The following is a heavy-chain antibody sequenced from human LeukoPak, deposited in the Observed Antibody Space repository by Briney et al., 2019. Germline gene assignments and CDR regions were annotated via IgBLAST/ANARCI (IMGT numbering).Heavy chain of an antibody. CDR3: ARSPLGVTYYYDSSGSLLVDY. CDR2: IYPGDSDT. D-gene: IGHD3-22*01. CDR1: GYSFTSYW. J-gene: IGHJ4*02. V-gene: IGHV5-51*01. Sequence: GESLKISCKGSGYSFTSYWIGWVRQMPGKGLEWMGIIYPGDSDTRYSTSFQGQVTISADKSISTAYLQWSSLKASDTAMYYCARSPLGVTYYYDSSGSLLVDYWGQGTLVTVSS.